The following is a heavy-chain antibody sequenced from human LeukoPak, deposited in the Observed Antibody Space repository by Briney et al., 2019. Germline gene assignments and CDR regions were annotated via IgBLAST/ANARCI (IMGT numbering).Heavy chain of an antibody. J-gene: IGHJ4*02. D-gene: IGHD2-8*01. Sequence: SVKVSCKASGGTFSSYAISWVRQAPGQGLEWMGGIIPIFGTANYAQKFQGRVTITTDESTSTAYMELSSLRSEDMAVYYCAGSMLPNYYFDYWGQGTLVTVSS. CDR3: AGSMLPNYYFDY. V-gene: IGHV1-69*05. CDR2: IIPIFGTA. CDR1: GGTFSSYA.